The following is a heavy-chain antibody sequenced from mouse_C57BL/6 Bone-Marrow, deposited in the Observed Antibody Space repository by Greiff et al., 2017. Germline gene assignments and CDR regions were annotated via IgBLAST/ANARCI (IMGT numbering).Heavy chain of an antibody. CDR3: ARDEMDY. CDR2: ISNGGGST. J-gene: IGHJ4*01. V-gene: IGHV5-12*01. Sequence: EVQLQESGGGLVQPGGSLKLSCAASGFTFSDYYMYWVRQTPEKRLEWVAYISNGGGSTYYPDTVKGRFTISRYNAKNTLYLQMSRLKSEDTAMYYCARDEMDYWGQGTSVTVSS. CDR1: GFTFSDYY.